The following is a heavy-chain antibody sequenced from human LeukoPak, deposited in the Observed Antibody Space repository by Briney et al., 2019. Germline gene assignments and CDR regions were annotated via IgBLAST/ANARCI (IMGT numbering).Heavy chain of an antibody. CDR1: RFTFSTYW. J-gene: IGHJ4*02. Sequence: GGALRLSCAASRFTFSTYWMSWVRQAPGKGLDCVASIKQDGSQKYYVDSVKGRFTISRDNAKNSLYLQMNSLRAEDTAVYYCARRSSGYYSWSSDYWGQGTLVTVSS. CDR3: ARRSSGYYSWSSDY. D-gene: IGHD6-19*01. CDR2: IKQDGSQK. V-gene: IGHV3-7*01.